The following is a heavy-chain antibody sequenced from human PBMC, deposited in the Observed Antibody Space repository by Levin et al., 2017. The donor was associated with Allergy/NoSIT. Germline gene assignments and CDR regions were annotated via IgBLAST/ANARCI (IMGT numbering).Heavy chain of an antibody. CDR2: INPNSGGT. CDR3: AGVLPPSHYGSGGSCVDGIEY. J-gene: IGHJ4*02. D-gene: IGHD2-15*01. Sequence: ASVKVSCKTSGYTFTGYYLHWVRQAPGQGLEWMGWINPNSGGTNYAQKFQGRVTMTRDTSISTAYMELSRLRSDDTAVYYCAGVLPPSHYGSGGSCVDGIEYWGQGTLVTVSS. V-gene: IGHV1-2*02. CDR1: GYTFTGYY.